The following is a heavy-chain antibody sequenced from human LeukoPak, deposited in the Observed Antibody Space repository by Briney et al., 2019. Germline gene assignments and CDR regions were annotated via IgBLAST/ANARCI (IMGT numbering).Heavy chain of an antibody. CDR1: GGSIWTSNYY. Sequence: SETLSLTCTVSGGSIWTSNYYWGWIRQPPGKGLEWIGNIYYSGATYYNPSLKSRVTISDDTSKNRFSLRLNSVTAADTAVYYCARVVWMDVVNTKGGWFDPCGQGTLVTVSS. D-gene: IGHD5-12*01. V-gene: IGHV4-39*07. CDR2: IYYSGAT. J-gene: IGHJ5*02. CDR3: ARVVWMDVVNTKGGWFDP.